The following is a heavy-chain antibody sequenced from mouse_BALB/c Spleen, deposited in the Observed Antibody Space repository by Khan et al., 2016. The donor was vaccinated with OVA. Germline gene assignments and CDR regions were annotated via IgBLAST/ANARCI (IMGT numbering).Heavy chain of an antibody. J-gene: IGHJ4*01. CDR1: GYSITRDYA. Sequence: EVQLQESGPGLVKPSQSLSLTCTVTGYSITRDYAWNWIRQFPGNKLEWMGYITNSGNTNYNPSLKSRISITRDTSKNQFFLQLNSVTTEDTATYYCASELGRYYAMDYWGQGTSVTVSS. CDR3: ASELGRYYAMDY. D-gene: IGHD4-1*01. V-gene: IGHV3-2*02. CDR2: ITNSGNT.